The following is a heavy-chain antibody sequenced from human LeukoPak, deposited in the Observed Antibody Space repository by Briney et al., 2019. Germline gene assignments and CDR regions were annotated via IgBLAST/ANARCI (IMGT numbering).Heavy chain of an antibody. Sequence: PGGSLRLSCAAPGFTFSSYAISWVRQAPGKGLEWASAITGSGGSTYYADSVQGRFTISRDNSRNTLYLQMNSLRAEDTAVYYCAPWEPRGHYYMDVWGKGTTVTVSS. J-gene: IGHJ6*03. D-gene: IGHD1-26*01. CDR2: ITGSGGST. CDR3: APWEPRGHYYMDV. CDR1: GFTFSSYA. V-gene: IGHV3-23*01.